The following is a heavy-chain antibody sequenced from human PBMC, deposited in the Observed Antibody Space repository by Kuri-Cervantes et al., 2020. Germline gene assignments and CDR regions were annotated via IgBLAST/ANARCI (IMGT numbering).Heavy chain of an antibody. V-gene: IGHV3-23*01. Sequence: GGSLRLSCAASGFTFSTYTMHWVRQAPGKGLEWASTFSGSGSTYYADSVKGRFTISRDNSKNTLYLQMNSLRAEDTAVYYCAKNYFDYWGQGTLVTVSS. CDR1: GFTFSTYT. CDR2: FSGSGST. J-gene: IGHJ4*02. CDR3: AKNYFDY.